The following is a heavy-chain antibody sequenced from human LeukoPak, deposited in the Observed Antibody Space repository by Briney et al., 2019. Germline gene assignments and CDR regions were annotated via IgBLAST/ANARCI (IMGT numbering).Heavy chain of an antibody. V-gene: IGHV1-46*01. CDR1: GYTFTSYY. J-gene: IGHJ5*02. Sequence: ASVKVSCKASGYTFTSYYMHWVRQAPGQGLEWMGIINPSGGSTSYAQKFQGRVTMTRDTSTSTVYMELSSLRSEDTAVYYCARGGLGGYDHGWWFDPWGQGTLVTVSS. CDR3: ARGGLGGYDHGWWFDP. D-gene: IGHD5-12*01. CDR2: INPSGGST.